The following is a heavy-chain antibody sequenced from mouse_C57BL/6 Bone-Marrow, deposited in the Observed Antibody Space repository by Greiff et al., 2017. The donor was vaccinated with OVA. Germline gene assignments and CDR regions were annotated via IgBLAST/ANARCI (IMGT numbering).Heavy chain of an antibody. Sequence: QVHVKQSGPELVKPGASVKISCKASGYAFSSSWMNWVKQRPGKGLEWIGRIYPGDGDTNYNGKFKGKATLTADKSSSTAYMQLSSLTSEDSAVYYCARSRYGRAAWFAYWGQGTLVTVSA. V-gene: IGHV1-82*01. CDR1: GYAFSSSW. J-gene: IGHJ3*01. D-gene: IGHD1-1*01. CDR2: IYPGDGDT. CDR3: ARSRYGRAAWFAY.